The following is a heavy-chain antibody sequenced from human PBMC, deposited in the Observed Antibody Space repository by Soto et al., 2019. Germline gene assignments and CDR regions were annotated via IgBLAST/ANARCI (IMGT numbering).Heavy chain of an antibody. Sequence: VQLLESGGGLVQPGGSLRLSCAASGFTFTIYGMTWVRQAPGKGLEWVSGISGSGGDTYYADSVKGRFTISRDNSKNTLYVQMNSLRAEDTAVYYCAKGTSGLERGYYYGMDVWGQGTTVTVSS. V-gene: IGHV3-23*01. CDR3: AKGTSGLERGYYYGMDV. D-gene: IGHD1-1*01. CDR2: ISGSGGDT. CDR1: GFTFTIYG. J-gene: IGHJ6*02.